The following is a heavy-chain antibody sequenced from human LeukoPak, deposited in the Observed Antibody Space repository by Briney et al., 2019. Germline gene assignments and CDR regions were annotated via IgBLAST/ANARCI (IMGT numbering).Heavy chain of an antibody. CDR1: GGSISSADWW. V-gene: IGHV4-30-4*08. Sequence: SQTLSLTCSVSGGSISSADWWWSWIRQPPGKGLEWIGYIYYSGTTYYNPSLKSRVTISVDTSKNQFSLKLNSVTAADTAVYYCARKRYDYSYFFDYWGQGTLVTVSS. CDR3: ARKRYDYSYFFDY. J-gene: IGHJ4*02. D-gene: IGHD5-12*01. CDR2: IYYSGTT.